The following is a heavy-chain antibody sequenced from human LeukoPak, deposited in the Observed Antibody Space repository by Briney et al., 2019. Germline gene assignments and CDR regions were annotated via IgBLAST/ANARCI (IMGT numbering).Heavy chain of an antibody. V-gene: IGHV1-3*01. D-gene: IGHD3-10*01. Sequence: GSVRLSCKASGYTFTSYAMNWVRQAPGQRLEWMGWINAGNGNTKYSQKFQGRVTITRDTSASTAYMELSSLRSEDTAVYYCARVPLWFGDHHFDYWGQGTLVTVSS. J-gene: IGHJ4*02. CDR2: INAGNGNT. CDR1: GYTFTSYA. CDR3: ARVPLWFGDHHFDY.